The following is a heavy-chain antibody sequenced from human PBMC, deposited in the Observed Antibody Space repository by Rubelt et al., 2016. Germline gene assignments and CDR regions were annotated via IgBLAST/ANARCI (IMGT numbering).Heavy chain of an antibody. D-gene: IGHD6-13*01. J-gene: IGHJ4*02. CDR2: VYWDDDK. Sequence: QITLRESGPTLVKPTQTLTLTCTFSGFSLSTSGVGVGWIRQPPGKALEWLALVYWDDDKRYSPSLNNRLTITKDTDKNQEFLTMTTMDPLDAATYYWAHVSGGTGAAYTLDYWGQGTLVTVSS. CDR3: AHVSGGTGAAYTLDY. V-gene: IGHV2-5*02. CDR1: GFSLSTSGVG.